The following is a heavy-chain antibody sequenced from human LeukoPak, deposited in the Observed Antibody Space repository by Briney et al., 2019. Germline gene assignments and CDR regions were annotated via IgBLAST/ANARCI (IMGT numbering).Heavy chain of an antibody. CDR3: AMDRGY. V-gene: IGHV3-23*01. CDR2: ISGSGDTT. J-gene: IGHJ4*02. D-gene: IGHD2-2*03. Sequence: GGSLRLSCAASGFTFSTYAMTWVRQAPGKGLEWVSAISGSGDTTYYAVSVKGRFSISRDNSKNTVYLQMNSLRAEDTALYFCAMDRGYWGQGTLVTVSS. CDR1: GFTFSTYA.